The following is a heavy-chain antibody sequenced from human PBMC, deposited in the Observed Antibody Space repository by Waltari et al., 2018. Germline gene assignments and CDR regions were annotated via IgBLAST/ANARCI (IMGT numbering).Heavy chain of an antibody. CDR3: AKVFLEWQTDNWIDT. V-gene: IGHV3-30*18. D-gene: IGHD3-3*01. CDR1: GFIFSSYG. Sequence: QVQLAESGGGVVQPGRSLRLSCAASGFIFSSYGMHWVRQAPGKGLEWVASISYDGYDKNYADSLQGRVTISRDNSQNTLYLQLNSLRPDDTAVYYCAKVFLEWQTDNWIDTWGQGTLVTVSS. J-gene: IGHJ5*02. CDR2: ISYDGYDK.